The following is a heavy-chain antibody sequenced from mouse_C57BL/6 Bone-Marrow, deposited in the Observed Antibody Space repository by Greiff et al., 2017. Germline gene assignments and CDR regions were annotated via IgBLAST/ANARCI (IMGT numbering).Heavy chain of an antibody. J-gene: IGHJ2*01. CDR3: ARSSGYPDD. CDR2: IDPSDSSP. CDR1: GYTFTSYW. D-gene: IGHD3-1*01. Sequence: QVQLQQPGAELVMPGASVKLSCKASGYTFTSYWMHWVKQRPGQGLEWIGEIDPSDSSPNYNQKFKGKSTLTVDKSSSTAYMQLSSLTSEDSAVYYWARSSGYPDDWGQGTTLTVSS. V-gene: IGHV1-69*01.